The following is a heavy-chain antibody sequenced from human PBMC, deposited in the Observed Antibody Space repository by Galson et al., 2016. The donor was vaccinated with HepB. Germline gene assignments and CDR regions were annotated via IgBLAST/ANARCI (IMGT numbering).Heavy chain of an antibody. D-gene: IGHD1-26*01. J-gene: IGHJ4*02. CDR3: ARHIVGATETYFDY. V-gene: IGHV1-69*06. CDR2: IIPIFGAT. CDR1: GDTFINYA. Sequence: SVKVSCKASGDTFINYAISWVRQAPGQGLEWMGGIIPIFGATNYAQKFQGRVTITAVKSTSTAYMELSSLRSEDTAGYYCARHIVGATETYFDYWGQGTLVTVSS.